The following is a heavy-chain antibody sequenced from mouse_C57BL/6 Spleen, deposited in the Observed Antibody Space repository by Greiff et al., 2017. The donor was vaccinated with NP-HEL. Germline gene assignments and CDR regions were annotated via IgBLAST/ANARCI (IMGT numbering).Heavy chain of an antibody. CDR3: ARQGDYETHAMDY. Sequence: EVKLVESGGDLVKPGGSLKLSCAASGFTFSSYGMSWVRQTPDKRLEWVATISSGGSYTYYPDSVKGRFTISRDNAKNTLYLQMSSLKSEDTAMYYGARQGDYETHAMDYWGQGTSVTVSS. D-gene: IGHD2-4*01. V-gene: IGHV5-6*01. CDR1: GFTFSSYG. J-gene: IGHJ4*01. CDR2: ISSGGSYT.